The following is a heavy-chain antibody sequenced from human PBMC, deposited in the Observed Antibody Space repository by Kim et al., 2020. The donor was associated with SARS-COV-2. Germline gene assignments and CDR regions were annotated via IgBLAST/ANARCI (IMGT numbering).Heavy chain of an antibody. V-gene: IGHV4-39*01. J-gene: IGHJ4*01. CDR2: IYYSGST. CDR3: ARPVSWQQLEYYFDY. Sequence: SETLSLTCTVSGGSISSSSYYWGWIRQPPGKGLEWIGSIYYSGSTYYNPSLKSRVTISVDTSKNQFSLKLSSVTAADTAVYYCARPVSWQQLEYYFDYWG. D-gene: IGHD6-13*01. CDR1: GGSISSSSYY.